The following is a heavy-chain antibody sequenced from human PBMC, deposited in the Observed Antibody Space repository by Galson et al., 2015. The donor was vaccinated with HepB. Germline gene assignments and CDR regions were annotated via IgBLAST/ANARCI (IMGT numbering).Heavy chain of an antibody. V-gene: IGHV1-18*04. J-gene: IGHJ4*02. CDR3: ARSGQYCTTTSCLFDY. D-gene: IGHD2-2*01. Sequence: SVKVSCKASGYTLTNYGIAWVRQAPGQGLEWMGRISGYNGGTKYAQNIQARVTMTTDTSTSTAYMELRSLRSDDTAVYSCARSGQYCTTTSCLFDYWGQGTLVIVSS. CDR2: ISGYNGGT. CDR1: GYTLTNYG.